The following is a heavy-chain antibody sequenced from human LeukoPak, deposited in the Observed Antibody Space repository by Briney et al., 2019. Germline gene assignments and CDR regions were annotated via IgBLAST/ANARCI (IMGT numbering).Heavy chain of an antibody. Sequence: SETLSLTCTVSGGSISSYYWSWIRQPPGKGLEWIGYIYYSGSTNYNPSLKSRVTISVDTSKNQFSLKLSSVTAADTAVYYCARVVLHASFDIWGQGTMVTVSS. V-gene: IGHV4-59*01. CDR1: GGSISSYY. CDR3: ARVVLHASFDI. CDR2: IYYSGST. D-gene: IGHD2-15*01. J-gene: IGHJ3*02.